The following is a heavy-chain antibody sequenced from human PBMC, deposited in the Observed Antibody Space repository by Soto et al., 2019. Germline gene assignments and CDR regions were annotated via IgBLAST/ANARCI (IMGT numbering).Heavy chain of an antibody. V-gene: IGHV1-69*02. CDR2: IIPILGIA. Sequence: SVKVSCKASGGTFSSYTISWVRQAPGQGLEWMGRIIPILGIANYAQKFQGRVTITADKSTSTAYMELSSLRSEDTAVYYCASITMVRGVIISSPWGQGTLVTVSS. J-gene: IGHJ5*02. D-gene: IGHD3-10*01. CDR1: GGTFSSYT. CDR3: ASITMVRGVIISSP.